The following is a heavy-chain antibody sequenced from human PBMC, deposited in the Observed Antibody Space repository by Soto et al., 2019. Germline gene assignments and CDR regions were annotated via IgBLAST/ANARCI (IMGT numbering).Heavy chain of an antibody. CDR3: AKELFTIFGVVIGSIYYYGMDV. Sequence: QVQLVESGGGVVQPGRSLRLSCAASGFTFSSYGMHWVRQAPGKGLEWVAVISYDGSNKYYADSVKGRVTLYRDNSKDTLYLQMNSMRAEDTDVYYCAKELFTIFGVVIGSIYYYGMDVWGQGTTVTVSS. D-gene: IGHD3-3*01. J-gene: IGHJ6*02. V-gene: IGHV3-30*18. CDR2: ISYDGSNK. CDR1: GFTFSSYG.